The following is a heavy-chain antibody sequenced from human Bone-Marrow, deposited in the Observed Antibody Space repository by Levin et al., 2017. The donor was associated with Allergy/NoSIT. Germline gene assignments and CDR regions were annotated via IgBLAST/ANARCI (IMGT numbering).Heavy chain of an antibody. CDR3: ARDVSGLWLLSGWFDA. CDR2: INSDGSST. CDR1: GFTFSTYT. V-gene: IGHV3-74*01. D-gene: IGHD5-18*01. Sequence: GESLKISCAASGFTFSTYTMNWVRQAPGKGLVWVARINSDGSSTYYADFVKGRFTVARDNAKNTLYLQMNSLRGEDTALYYCARDVSGLWLLSGWFDAWGQGTLVTVSS. J-gene: IGHJ5*02.